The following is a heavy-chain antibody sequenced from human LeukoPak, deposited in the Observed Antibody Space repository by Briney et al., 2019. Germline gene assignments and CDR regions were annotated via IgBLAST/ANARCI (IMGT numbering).Heavy chain of an antibody. Sequence: SETLSLTCTVSGGSISSDDYYWSWIRQHPGKGLEWIGYIYYSGSTYYNPSLKSRVTISVDTSKNQFSLKLSSVTAADTAVYYCAREGITGTTDIWGQGTMVTVSS. J-gene: IGHJ3*02. CDR2: IYYSGST. D-gene: IGHD1-7*01. CDR1: GGSISSDDYY. CDR3: AREGITGTTDI. V-gene: IGHV4-31*03.